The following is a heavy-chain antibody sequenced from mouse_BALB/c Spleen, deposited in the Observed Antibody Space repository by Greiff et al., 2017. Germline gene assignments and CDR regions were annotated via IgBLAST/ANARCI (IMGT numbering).Heavy chain of an antibody. CDR3: ARQDGNYHFDY. Sequence: EVQVVESGGDLVKPGGSLKLSCAASGFTFSSYGMSWVRQTPDKRLEWVATISSGGSYTYYPDSVKGRFTISRDNAKNTLYLQMSSLKSEDTAMYYCARQDGNYHFDYWGQGTTLTVSS. D-gene: IGHD2-1*01. J-gene: IGHJ2*01. CDR1: GFTFSSYG. V-gene: IGHV5-6*01. CDR2: ISSGGSYT.